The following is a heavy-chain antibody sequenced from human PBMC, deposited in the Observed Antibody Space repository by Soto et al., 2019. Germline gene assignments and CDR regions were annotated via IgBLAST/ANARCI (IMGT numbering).Heavy chain of an antibody. V-gene: IGHV3-33*01. Sequence: PGGSLILSCAASGFTFSSYGMHWVRQAPGKGLEWVAVIWYDGSNKYYADSVKGRFTISRDNAKNSLYLQMNSLRAEDTAVYYCARAPPYYYDSSGSSWGQGTLVTVS. CDR3: ARAPPYYYDSSGSS. J-gene: IGHJ5*02. D-gene: IGHD3-22*01. CDR1: GFTFSSYG. CDR2: IWYDGSNK.